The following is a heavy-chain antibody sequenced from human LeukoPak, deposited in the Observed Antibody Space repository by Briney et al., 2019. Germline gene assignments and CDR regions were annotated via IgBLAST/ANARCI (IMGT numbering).Heavy chain of an antibody. V-gene: IGHV4-31*03. J-gene: IGHJ4*02. D-gene: IGHD4-17*01. CDR1: GGSISSGGYY. Sequence: SQTLSLTCTVSGGSISSGGYYWSWIRQHPGKGLEWIGYIYYSGSTYYNPSLKSRVTISVDTSKNQFSLKLSSVTAADTAVYYCARDSPGGYGDQIYFDYWGQGTLVTVSS. CDR3: ARDSPGGYGDQIYFDY. CDR2: IYYSGST.